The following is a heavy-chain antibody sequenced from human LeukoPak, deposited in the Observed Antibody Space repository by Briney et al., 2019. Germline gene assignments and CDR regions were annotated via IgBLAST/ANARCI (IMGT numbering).Heavy chain of an antibody. Sequence: GGSLRLSCAASGFTFSSYSMNWVRQAPGKGLEWVSSISSSSSDIYYADSVKGRFTISRDNAKNSLYLQMNSLRAEDTAVYYCATTPSGGYDFWSGYRGAHAFDIWGQGTMVTVSS. J-gene: IGHJ3*02. CDR2: ISSSSSDI. CDR1: GFTFSSYS. V-gene: IGHV3-21*04. D-gene: IGHD3-3*01. CDR3: ATTPSGGYDFWSGYRGAHAFDI.